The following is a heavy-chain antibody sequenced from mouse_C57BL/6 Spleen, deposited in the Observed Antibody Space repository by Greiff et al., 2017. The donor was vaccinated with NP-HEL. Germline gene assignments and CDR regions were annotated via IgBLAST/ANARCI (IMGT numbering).Heavy chain of an antibody. CDR3: APHSNPWFAY. CDR1: GYAFSSSW. CDR2: IYPGDGDT. Sequence: QVQLQQSGPELVKPGASVKISCKASGYAFSSSWMNWVKQRPGKGLEWIGRIYPGDGDTNYNGKFKGKATLTADKSSSTAYMQLSSLTSEDSAVYFCAPHSNPWFAYWGQGTLVTVSA. V-gene: IGHV1-82*01. D-gene: IGHD2-5*01. J-gene: IGHJ3*01.